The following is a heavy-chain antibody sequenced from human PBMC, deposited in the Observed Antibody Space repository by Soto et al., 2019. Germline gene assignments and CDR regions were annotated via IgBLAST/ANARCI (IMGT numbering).Heavy chain of an antibody. V-gene: IGHV4-59*02. CDR1: GASVSRYY. Sequence: SETLSLTCTVSGASVSRYYVAWIRQSPGKGLEWIGFLYSSGSTNYNSSLKSRVTISVDTSKTQFSLRLSSVTAADTAVYYCARRVSAYYDFWGQGTRVTVS. CDR2: LYSSGST. D-gene: IGHD2-8*01. J-gene: IGHJ4*02. CDR3: ARRVSAYYDF.